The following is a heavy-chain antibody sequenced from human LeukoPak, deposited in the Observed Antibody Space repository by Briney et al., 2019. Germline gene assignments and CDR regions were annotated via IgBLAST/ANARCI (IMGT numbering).Heavy chain of an antibody. CDR2: ISISGDST. CDR1: GFTFSSYG. V-gene: IGHV3-23*01. J-gene: IGHJ4*02. D-gene: IGHD6-13*01. CDR3: ATLSVAAADWDDDY. Sequence: GGSLRLSSAVSGFTFSSYGMSWVRQAPGKGLEWVSGISISGDSTYYADSVKGRFTISRDNSKNTLYLQMNSLRAEDTAVYYCATLSVAAADWDDDYWGQGTLLTVSS.